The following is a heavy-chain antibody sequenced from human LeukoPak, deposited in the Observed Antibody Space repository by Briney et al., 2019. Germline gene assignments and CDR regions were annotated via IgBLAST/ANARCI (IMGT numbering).Heavy chain of an antibody. J-gene: IGHJ4*01. CDR1: GINFNDAW. D-gene: IGHD3-9*01. V-gene: IGHV3-15*01. CDR2: IKSKTDGATT. CDR3: TPLYFGSGHDY. Sequence: PGGSLRLSCAVSGINFNDAWVSWVRQAPGKGLEWVGRIKSKTDGATTDYAAPVKGRFTISRDYSKNTMYLQMNSLKAEDTAVYFCTPLYFGSGHDYWGQRTPVTLSS.